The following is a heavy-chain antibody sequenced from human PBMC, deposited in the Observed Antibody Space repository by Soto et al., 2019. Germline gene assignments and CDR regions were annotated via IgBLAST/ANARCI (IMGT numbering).Heavy chain of an antibody. D-gene: IGHD3-10*01. CDR2: IIPIVNKP. J-gene: IGHJ4*02. CDR1: GGTFSSYT. CDR3: ARAYSSGSYRHFDS. Sequence: QVQLVQSGAEVKKPGSSVKVSCKASGGTFSSYTFNWVRQAPGQGLEWMGRIIPIVNKPNYAQKFQGRVTITADKSTSTAYMELSSLRSEDTAVYDCARAYSSGSYRHFDSWGQGTLVTVSS. V-gene: IGHV1-69*08.